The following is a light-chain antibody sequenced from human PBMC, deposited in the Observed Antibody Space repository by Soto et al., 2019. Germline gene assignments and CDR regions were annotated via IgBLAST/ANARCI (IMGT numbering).Light chain of an antibody. CDR1: SSDVGGYNY. J-gene: IGLJ3*02. CDR2: EVS. V-gene: IGLV2-14*01. CDR3: CAYTSGRALV. Sequence: QSALTQPASVSGSPGQSITISCTGTSSDVGGYNYVAWYQQHPGKAPKIMIYEVSNRPSGVSNRFSGSKSGNTASLTISGVQAEDEDDCSCCAYTSGRALVSGGGTQLTVL.